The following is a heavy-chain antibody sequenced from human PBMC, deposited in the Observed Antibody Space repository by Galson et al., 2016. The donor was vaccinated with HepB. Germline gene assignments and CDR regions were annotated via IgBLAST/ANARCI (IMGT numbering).Heavy chain of an antibody. CDR1: GGSISSFY. CDR3: AGSYSNYMIDF. J-gene: IGHJ4*02. Sequence: LSLTCTVSGGSISSFYWSWIRQPPGKGLEWISYIHSSGNIDYYPSLKSRVTISVDSSKSHFSLNLSSVTAADTAVYYCAGSYSNYMIDFWGQGTLVTVSS. D-gene: IGHD4-11*01. V-gene: IGHV4-59*01. CDR2: IHSSGNI.